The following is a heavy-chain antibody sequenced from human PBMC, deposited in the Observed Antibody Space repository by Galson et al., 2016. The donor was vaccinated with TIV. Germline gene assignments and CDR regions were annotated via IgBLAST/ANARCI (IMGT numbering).Heavy chain of an antibody. V-gene: IGHV3-9*01. J-gene: IGHJ4*02. Sequence: SLRISCAASGFTFDDYAMHWVRQAPGRGLEWVSSISWNSDTIVYADSMKGRFTISRDNSKNSLYLQMNSLTSDDTALYYCVKGAGRYSRSWYFDYWGQGTLVTVSS. CDR1: GFTFDDYA. D-gene: IGHD6-13*01. CDR2: ISWNSDTI. CDR3: VKGAGRYSRSWYFDY.